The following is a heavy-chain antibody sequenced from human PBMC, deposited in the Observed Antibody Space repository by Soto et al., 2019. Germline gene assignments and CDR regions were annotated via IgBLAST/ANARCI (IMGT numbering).Heavy chain of an antibody. CDR1: GFTFSSYG. J-gene: IGHJ1*01. CDR2: IWYDGSNK. CDR3: ARGGGGGWYFQH. D-gene: IGHD3-16*01. Sequence: QVQLVKSGGGVVQPGRSLRLSCAASGFTFSSYGMHWVRQAPGKGLEWVAVIWYDGSNKYYADSVKGRFTISRDNSKNTLYLQMNSLRAEDTAVYYCARGGGGGWYFQHWGQGTLVTVSS. V-gene: IGHV3-33*01.